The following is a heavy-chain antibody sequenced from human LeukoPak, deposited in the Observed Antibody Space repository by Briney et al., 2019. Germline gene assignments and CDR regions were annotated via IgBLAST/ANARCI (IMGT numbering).Heavy chain of an antibody. D-gene: IGHD2-2*01. CDR3: ARGEDIVVVPAANYFDY. CDR1: GYTFTSYY. CDR2: INPSGGST. J-gene: IGHJ4*02. V-gene: IGHV1-46*03. Sequence: ASVKVSCKASGYTFTSYYMHWVRQAPGQGLEWMGIINPSGGSTSYAQKFQGRVTMTRDTSTSTVYMELSSLRSEDTAVYYCARGEDIVVVPAANYFDYWGQGTLVTVS.